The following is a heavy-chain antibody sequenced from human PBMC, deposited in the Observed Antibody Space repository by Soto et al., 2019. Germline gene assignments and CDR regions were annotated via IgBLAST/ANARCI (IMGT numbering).Heavy chain of an antibody. D-gene: IGHD6-13*01. J-gene: IGHJ5*02. CDR1: GGSISSGGYY. CDR3: ARVFSDSSSFFDP. V-gene: IGHV4-31*03. Sequence: QVQLQESGPGLVKPSQTLSLTCTVSGGSISSGGYYWSWIRHHPGKGLEWIGYIYYSGRTYYNPSLKSRVTISVETSKNQFSLKLSSVTAADTAVYYCARVFSDSSSFFDPWGQGTLVTVSS. CDR2: IYYSGRT.